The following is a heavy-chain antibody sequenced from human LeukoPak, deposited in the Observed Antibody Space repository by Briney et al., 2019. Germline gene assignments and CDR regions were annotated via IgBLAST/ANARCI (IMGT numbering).Heavy chain of an antibody. CDR3: ARFPYSSHRLHAFDI. D-gene: IGHD6-19*01. CDR1: GFTFSSYA. CDR2: IKQDGSEK. V-gene: IGHV3-7*01. J-gene: IGHJ3*02. Sequence: PGGSLRLSCAASGFTFSSYAISWVRQAPGKGLEWVANIKQDGSEKYYVDSVKGRFTISRDNAKNSLYLQMNSLRAEDRAVYYCARFPYSSHRLHAFDIWGQGTMVTVSS.